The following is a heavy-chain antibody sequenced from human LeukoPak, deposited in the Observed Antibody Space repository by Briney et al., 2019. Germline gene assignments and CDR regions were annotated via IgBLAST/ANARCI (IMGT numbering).Heavy chain of an antibody. CDR2: ISGSGGST. Sequence: GGSLRLSRAASGFTFSSYAMSWVRQAPGKGLEWVSAISGSGGSTYYADSVKGRFTISRDNSKNTLYLQMNSLRAEDTAVYYCAKDLGVGATPEYFQHWGQGTLVTVSS. V-gene: IGHV3-23*01. CDR3: AKDLGVGATPEYFQH. D-gene: IGHD1-26*01. J-gene: IGHJ1*01. CDR1: GFTFSSYA.